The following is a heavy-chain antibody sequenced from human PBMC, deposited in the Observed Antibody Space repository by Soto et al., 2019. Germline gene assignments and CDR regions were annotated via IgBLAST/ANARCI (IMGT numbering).Heavy chain of an antibody. Sequence: EVQLVESGGGLIQPGGSLRLSCAASGFTVSSNYMCWVRQAPGQGLEWVSVIYSGGSTYYADAVKGRFTSSRANSKNTLYLQLTSLRAQDTAVYYSAIDRVESCYPAYFQPWGQCTLVTLSS. D-gene: IGHD2-15*01. CDR2: IYSGGST. CDR3: AIDRVESCYPAYFQP. V-gene: IGHV3-53*01. CDR1: GFTVSSNY. J-gene: IGHJ1*01.